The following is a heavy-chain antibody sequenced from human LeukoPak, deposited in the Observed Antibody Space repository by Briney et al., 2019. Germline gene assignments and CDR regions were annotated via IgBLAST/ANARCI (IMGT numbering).Heavy chain of an antibody. Sequence: GGSLRLSCAASGFTFSSYSMNWVRQAPGKGLEWVSSISSSSYIYYADSVKGRFTISRDNAKNSLYLQMNSLRAEDTAVYYCARVKRWGIAAARPGYGMDVWGQGTTVTVSS. D-gene: IGHD6-13*01. CDR1: GFTFSSYS. V-gene: IGHV3-21*01. J-gene: IGHJ6*02. CDR3: ARVKRWGIAAARPGYGMDV. CDR2: ISSSSYI.